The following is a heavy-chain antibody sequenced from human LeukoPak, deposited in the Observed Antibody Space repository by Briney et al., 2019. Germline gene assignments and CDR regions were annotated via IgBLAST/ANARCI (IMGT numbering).Heavy chain of an antibody. Sequence: GGSLRLSCAASGFSFSTYAMHWVRQAPGKGLEWVAVVSHDTRTKYYTDSLKGRFTISRDNSKNTLYLQMNGLRTDDTAVYYCAWAIVGTENFDYWGQGTLVAVSS. CDR3: AWAIVGTENFDY. V-gene: IGHV3-30*10. J-gene: IGHJ4*02. D-gene: IGHD5-12*01. CDR1: GFSFSTYA. CDR2: VSHDTRTK.